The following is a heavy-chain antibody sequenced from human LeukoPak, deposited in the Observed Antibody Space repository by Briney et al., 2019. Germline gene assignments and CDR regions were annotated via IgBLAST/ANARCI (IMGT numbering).Heavy chain of an antibody. CDR1: GGSIISRYY. CDR3: AREEPLSSTTWPLFDP. J-gene: IGHJ5*02. Sequence: SETLSLTCTVSGGSIISRYYWSWVRQPPGKGLEWIGNIYYSGSTKYNPSLKSRVVISIDTYKNQFSLKLTSVTAADTAVYYCAREEPLSSTTWPLFDPWGQGTLVTVSS. D-gene: IGHD2-2*01. V-gene: IGHV4-59*01. CDR2: IYYSGST.